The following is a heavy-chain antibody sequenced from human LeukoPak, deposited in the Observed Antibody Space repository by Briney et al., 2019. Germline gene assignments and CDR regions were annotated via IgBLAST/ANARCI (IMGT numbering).Heavy chain of an antibody. CDR3: ASSRYGDPGSYYYYGMDV. CDR2: IIPIFGTA. V-gene: IGHV1-69*01. J-gene: IGHJ6*02. Sequence: SVKVSCKASGGTFSSYAISWVRQAPGQGLEWMGGIIPIFGTANYAQKFQGRVTITADESTSTAYTELSSLRSEDTAVYYCASSRYGDPGSYYYYGMDVWGQGTTVTVFS. CDR1: GGTFSSYA. D-gene: IGHD4-17*01.